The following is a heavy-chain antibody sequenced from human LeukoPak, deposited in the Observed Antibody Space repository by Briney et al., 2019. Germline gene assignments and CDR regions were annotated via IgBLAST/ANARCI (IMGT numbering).Heavy chain of an antibody. J-gene: IGHJ4*02. D-gene: IGHD6-19*01. V-gene: IGHV4-34*01. Sequence: SETLSLTCAVYGGSFSGYYWGWVRQPPGKGLEWIGSVSYSGTTYYNPSLKSRVTISVDTSKNQFSLRIISVTAADTAVYYCARGLTVAATAYWGQGTLVTVSS. CDR1: GGSFSGYY. CDR3: ARGLTVAATAY. CDR2: VSYSGTT.